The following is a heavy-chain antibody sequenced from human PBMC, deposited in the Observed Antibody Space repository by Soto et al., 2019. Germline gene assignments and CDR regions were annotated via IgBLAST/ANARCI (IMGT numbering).Heavy chain of an antibody. V-gene: IGHV3-30*18. CDR1: GFSFSGYG. J-gene: IGHJ6*03. CDR3: AKDYGSSSGGYYYYMDV. CDR2: LPYDGSYR. D-gene: IGHD6-6*01. Sequence: QVHLVESGGAVVQPGGSLRLSCAASGFSFSGYGMHWVRQAPGKGLEWVAVLPYDGSYRYHADSVRGRFTISRDNSKNTLYLHMNSLRAEDTAVYYCAKDYGSSSGGYYYYMDVWGKGTTVTVSS.